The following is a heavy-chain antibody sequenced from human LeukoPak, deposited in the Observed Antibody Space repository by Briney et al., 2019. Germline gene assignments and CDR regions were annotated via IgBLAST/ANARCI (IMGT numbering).Heavy chain of an antibody. CDR3: ARDDNYGIFVNVDY. Sequence: GASVKVSCTASGYTFTSYGISWVRQAPGQGLEWMGWISTSTGDTKYTQKFQGRVTLTTDTSTSTAYMELSSLRSDDTAVYYCARDDNYGIFVNVDYWGQGTLVTVSS. V-gene: IGHV1-18*01. J-gene: IGHJ4*02. D-gene: IGHD4-11*01. CDR2: ISTSTGDT. CDR1: GYTFTSYG.